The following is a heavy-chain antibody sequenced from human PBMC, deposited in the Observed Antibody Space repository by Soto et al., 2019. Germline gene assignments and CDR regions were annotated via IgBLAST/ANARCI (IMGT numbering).Heavy chain of an antibody. V-gene: IGHV4-31*03. CDR1: GGSINSRGYY. CDR2: IYYSGSI. J-gene: IGHJ5*02. CDR3: ARQSESTGYFYGGFDP. D-gene: IGHD3-9*01. Sequence: QVQLQESGPGLVRPSQTLSLTCTVSGGSINSRGYYWTWIRHHPGKGLEWIGNIYYSGSIHFNPSLKSRLTMLVDTSENQFSLKLTSVTAADTAVYYCARQSESTGYFYGGFDPWGQGTLVTVSS.